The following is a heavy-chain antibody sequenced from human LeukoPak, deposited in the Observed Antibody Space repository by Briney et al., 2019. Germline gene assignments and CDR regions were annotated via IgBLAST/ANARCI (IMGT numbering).Heavy chain of an antibody. Sequence: SQTLSLTCTVSGGSISSGSYYWSWIRQPAGKGLEWIGRIYTSGSTNYIPSLKSRVTISVDTSKNQFSLKLSSVTAADTAVYYCARVSRGFWSGYYDYWGQGTLVTVSS. CDR2: IYTSGST. V-gene: IGHV4-61*02. J-gene: IGHJ4*02. CDR1: GGSISSGSYY. CDR3: ARVSRGFWSGYYDY. D-gene: IGHD3-3*01.